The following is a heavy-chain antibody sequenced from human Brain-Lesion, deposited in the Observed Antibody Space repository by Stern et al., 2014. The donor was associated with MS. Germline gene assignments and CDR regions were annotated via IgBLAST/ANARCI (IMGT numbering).Heavy chain of an antibody. CDR2: IRSKVYGGAA. CDR3: TRDRLDYGYSYFDY. D-gene: IGHD4-17*01. CDR1: GFSFGDYA. Sequence: EMQLVESGGGLIEPGRSLRLSCTASGFSFGDYAINWIRPAPGKGLEWVGFIRSKVYGGAAEYAASVKGRFTISRDDSKSIAYLQVNGLKTEDTAVYYCTRDRLDYGYSYFDYWGQGTLVTVSS. J-gene: IGHJ4*02. V-gene: IGHV3-49*03.